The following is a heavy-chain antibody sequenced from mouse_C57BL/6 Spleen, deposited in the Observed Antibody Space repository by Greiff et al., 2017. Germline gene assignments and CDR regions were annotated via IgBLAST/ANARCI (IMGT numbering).Heavy chain of an antibody. J-gene: IGHJ3*01. CDR1: GYTFTSYW. CDR3: ATSEDYSNYVGAY. D-gene: IGHD2-5*01. Sequence: VQLQQPGAELVKPGASVKLSCKASGYTFTSYWMHWVKQRPGQGLEWIGMIHPNSGSTNYNEKFKSKATLTVDKSSSTAYMQLSSLTSEDSAVYYCATSEDYSNYVGAYWGQGTLVTVSA. V-gene: IGHV1-64*01. CDR2: IHPNSGST.